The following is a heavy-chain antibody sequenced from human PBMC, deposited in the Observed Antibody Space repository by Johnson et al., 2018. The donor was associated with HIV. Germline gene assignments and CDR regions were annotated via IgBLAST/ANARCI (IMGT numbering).Heavy chain of an antibody. Sequence: QEKLVESGGGLVQPGGSLRLSCAASGFTFSSYGMHWVSQAPGKGLEWVAFIRYDGTSEYYADSVKGRFTISRDNSKNSLYLQMNSLRAEDTAVYYCARWGTVTTDAFDIWGQGTMVTVSS. CDR2: IRYDGTSE. V-gene: IGHV3-30*02. CDR3: ARWGTVTTDAFDI. CDR1: GFTFSSYG. D-gene: IGHD4-17*01. J-gene: IGHJ3*02.